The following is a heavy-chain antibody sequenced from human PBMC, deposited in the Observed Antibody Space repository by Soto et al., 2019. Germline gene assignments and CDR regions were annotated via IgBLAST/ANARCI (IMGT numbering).Heavy chain of an antibody. J-gene: IGHJ6*02. Sequence: QVQLVQSGAEVKKPAASVQVSCKASGYTFTSYGISWVRQAPGQGGEWMGWISAYNGNTNNAQKLQGRLTRTTDTSNSTAYMELRGLGSDDTAVYYCATLRFLERGLGDYYYSCGMAVWGQGPTVSVSS. D-gene: IGHD3-3*01. V-gene: IGHV1-18*01. CDR2: ISAYNGNT. CDR1: GYTFTSYG. CDR3: ATLRFLERGLGDYYYSCGMAV.